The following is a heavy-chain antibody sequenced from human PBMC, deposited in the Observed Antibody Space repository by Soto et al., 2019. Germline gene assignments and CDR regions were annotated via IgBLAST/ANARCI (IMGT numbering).Heavy chain of an antibody. Sequence: QVQLQQWGAGLLKPSETLSLTCAVYGGSFSGYYWNWIRQPPGKGLEWIGEINHSGSTNYNPSPKSRVTLSVDTSKYQFSLKLSSVTAADTAVYYCARGWGRIFDYWGQGTLVTVSS. CDR2: INHSGST. CDR1: GGSFSGYY. V-gene: IGHV4-34*01. D-gene: IGHD7-27*01. J-gene: IGHJ4*02. CDR3: ARGWGRIFDY.